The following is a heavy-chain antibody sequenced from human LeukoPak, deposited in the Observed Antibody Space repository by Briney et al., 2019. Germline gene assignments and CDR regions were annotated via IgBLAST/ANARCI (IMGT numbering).Heavy chain of an antibody. D-gene: IGHD2-8*01. J-gene: IGHJ5*02. CDR1: GFTFSSYG. CDR3: ARGNGP. CDR2: IWYDGSNK. Sequence: GGSLRLSCAASGFTFSSYGMHWVRQAPGKGLEWVAVIWYDGSNKYYAVSVKGRFTISRDNSKNTLDLQMNSLRAEDTAVYYCARGNGPWGQGTLVTVSS. V-gene: IGHV3-33*01.